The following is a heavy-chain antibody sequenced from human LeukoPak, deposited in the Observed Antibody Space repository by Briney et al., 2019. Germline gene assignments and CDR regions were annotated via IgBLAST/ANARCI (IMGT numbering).Heavy chain of an antibody. CDR1: GYTFTGYY. CDR3: ARGELRRDGYNPPFDY. J-gene: IGHJ4*02. CDR2: INPNSGGT. Sequence: ASVKVSCKASGYTFTGYYMHWVRQAPGQGLEWMGWINPNSGGTNYAQKFQGRVTMTRDTSISTAYMELSRLRSDDTAVYYCARGELRRDGYNPPFDYWRQGTLVTVSS. V-gene: IGHV1-2*02. D-gene: IGHD5-24*01.